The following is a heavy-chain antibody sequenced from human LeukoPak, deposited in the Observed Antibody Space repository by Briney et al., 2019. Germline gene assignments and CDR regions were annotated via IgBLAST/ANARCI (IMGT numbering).Heavy chain of an antibody. CDR3: ARVNYWSYTYYYYYMDV. J-gene: IGHJ6*03. CDR1: GGSISSSSYY. V-gene: IGHV4-39*07. Sequence: SETLSLTCTVSGGSISSSSYYWGWIRQPPGKGLEWIGSIYYSGSTYYNPSLKSRVTISVDTSKNQFSLKLSSVTAADTAVYYCARVNYWSYTYYYYYMDVWGKGTTVTVSS. D-gene: IGHD2-8*02. CDR2: IYYSGST.